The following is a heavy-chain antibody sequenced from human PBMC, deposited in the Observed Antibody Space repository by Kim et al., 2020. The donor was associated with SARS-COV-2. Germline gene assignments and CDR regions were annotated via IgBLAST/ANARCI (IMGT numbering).Heavy chain of an antibody. V-gene: IGHV4-34*01. Sequence: STNYTPSLNSRVTISVDTSKNQFSLNLSSVTAADTAVYYCLISYYYGMDVWGQGTTVTVSS. CDR2: ST. J-gene: IGHJ6*02. CDR3: LISYYYGMDV. D-gene: IGHD2-15*01.